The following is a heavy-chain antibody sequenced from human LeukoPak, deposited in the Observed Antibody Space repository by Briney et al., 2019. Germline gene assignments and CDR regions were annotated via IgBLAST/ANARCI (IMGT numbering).Heavy chain of an antibody. V-gene: IGHV3-74*01. J-gene: IGHJ4*02. Sequence: GGSLRLSCAASGFTFSRYWMHWVRQAPGKGLVWVSRIKSDGSITNYADSVKGRFAISRDNTKNTLYLQMNSLRAEDTAVYYCAKDLSNWNDVTSPDYWGQGTLVTVSS. D-gene: IGHD1-1*01. CDR3: AKDLSNWNDVTSPDY. CDR1: GFTFSRYW. CDR2: IKSDGSIT.